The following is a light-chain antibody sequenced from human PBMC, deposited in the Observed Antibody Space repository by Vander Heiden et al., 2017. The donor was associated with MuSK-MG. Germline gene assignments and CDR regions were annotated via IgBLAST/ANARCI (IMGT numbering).Light chain of an antibody. CDR2: KGS. J-gene: IGKJ3*01. V-gene: IGKV2-30*01. CDR3: RQGKHCPFT. CDR1: QSLLYSDGNIY. Sequence: DVVMTQSPLSLPVTLGQPASISCRSSQSLLYSDGNIYLNWFQQRPGQSPRRLIYKGSYRDSGVPDRFSGSGSGTDFTLKISRVEAEDVGVYYCRQGKHCPFTFGHGTKVDIK.